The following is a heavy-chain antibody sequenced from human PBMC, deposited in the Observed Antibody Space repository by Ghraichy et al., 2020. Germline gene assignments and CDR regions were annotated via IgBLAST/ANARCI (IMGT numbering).Heavy chain of an antibody. CDR3: ARARGEWQLSPIFDY. V-gene: IGHV3-21*01. CDR2: ISSSSSYI. Sequence: GGSLRLSCAASGFTFSSYSMNWVRQAPGKGLEWVSSISSSSSYIYYADSVKGRFTISRDNAKNSLYLQMNSLRAEDTAVYYCARARGEWQLSPIFDYWGQGTLVTVSS. D-gene: IGHD3-10*01. CDR1: GFTFSSYS. J-gene: IGHJ4*02.